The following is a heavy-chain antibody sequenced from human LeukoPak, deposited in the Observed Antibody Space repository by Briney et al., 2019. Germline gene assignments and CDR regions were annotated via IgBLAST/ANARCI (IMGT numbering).Heavy chain of an antibody. CDR3: AKVMQLWHENDY. CDR1: GLTFNSHS. CDR2: VSTNGDVT. J-gene: IGHJ4*02. V-gene: IGHV3-23*01. D-gene: IGHD5-18*01. Sequence: GGSLRLSCVASGLTFNSHSMSWVRQAPGMGLEWVSVVSTNGDVTFYADSVKGRFTISRDNSKNTLYLQMNSLRAEDTAVYYCAKVMQLWHENDYWGQGTLVTVSS.